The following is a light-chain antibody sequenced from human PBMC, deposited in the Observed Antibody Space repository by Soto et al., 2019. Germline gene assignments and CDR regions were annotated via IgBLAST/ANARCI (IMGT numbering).Light chain of an antibody. CDR3: QQNHSYPLT. V-gene: IGKV1-5*03. J-gene: IGKJ3*01. CDR2: SAS. Sequence: DIQMTQSPSSLSASVGDRVTITCRASQTITNWLAWYQQKPGKAPKLLIYSASNLGGGVPSRFSGSGSGTEFILTISSLQPDDIATYYCQQNHSYPLTFGPGTKVD. CDR1: QTITNW.